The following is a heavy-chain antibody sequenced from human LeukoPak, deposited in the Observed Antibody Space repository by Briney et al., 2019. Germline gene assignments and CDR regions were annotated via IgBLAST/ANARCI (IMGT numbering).Heavy chain of an antibody. V-gene: IGHV3-11*01. CDR1: GFIFSDFY. D-gene: IGHD3-10*01. CDR2: VSESGNII. CDR3: TRETYHYTSGN. Sequence: GGSLRLSCAASGFIFSDFYMSWVRQAPWKGLEWVSYVSESGNIIYYSDSVKGRLAVSRDNAKNSVYLHMNSLRAADTAVYFCTRETYHYTSGNWGQGTLVTVSS. J-gene: IGHJ4*02.